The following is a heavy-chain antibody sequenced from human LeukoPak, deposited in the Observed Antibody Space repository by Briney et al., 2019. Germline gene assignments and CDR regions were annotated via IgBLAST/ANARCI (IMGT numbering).Heavy chain of an antibody. J-gene: IGHJ4*02. CDR2: ISSSSSYI. Sequence: GGSLRLSCAASGFTFSSYSMNWVRQAPGKGLEWVSSISSSSSYIYYADSVKGRFTISRDNAKNSLYLQMNSLRAEDTAVYYCARGVATILRYFDYWGQGTLVTVSS. CDR3: ARGVATILRYFDY. D-gene: IGHD5-24*01. V-gene: IGHV3-21*01. CDR1: GFTFSSYS.